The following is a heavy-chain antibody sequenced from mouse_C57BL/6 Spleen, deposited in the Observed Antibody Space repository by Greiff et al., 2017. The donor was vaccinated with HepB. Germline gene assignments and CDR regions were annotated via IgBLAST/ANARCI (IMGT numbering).Heavy chain of an antibody. CDR1: GYTFTSYW. J-gene: IGHJ4*01. D-gene: IGHD1-1*01. V-gene: IGHV1-59*01. CDR3: ARGDYYGSRRAMDY. Sequence: VQLQQPGAELVRPGTSVKLSCKASGYTFTSYWMHWVKQRPGQGLEWIGVIDPSDSYTNYNQKFKGKATLTVDTSSSTAYMQLSSLTSEDSAVYYCARGDYYGSRRAMDYWGQGTSVTVSS. CDR2: IDPSDSYT.